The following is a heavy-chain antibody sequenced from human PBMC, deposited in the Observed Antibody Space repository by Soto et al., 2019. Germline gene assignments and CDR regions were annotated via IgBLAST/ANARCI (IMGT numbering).Heavy chain of an antibody. CDR2: IYPADSDT. CDR3: ARSYTGDYEYYFDY. V-gene: IGHV5-51*01. J-gene: IGHJ4*02. CDR1: GYIFTSYW. D-gene: IGHD4-17*01. Sequence: PVESLKISCKGSGYIFTSYWISCFLQMPGKGLECMGIIYPADSDTRYSPSFQGQVTISADKSITTAYLQWSSLMASDTAIYYCARSYTGDYEYYFDYWGQGTLVTVSS.